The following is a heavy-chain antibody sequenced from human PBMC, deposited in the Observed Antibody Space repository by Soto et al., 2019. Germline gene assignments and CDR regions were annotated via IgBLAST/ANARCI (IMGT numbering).Heavy chain of an antibody. CDR3: ARGFSLAV. CDR2: IYDTTTT. Sequence: QVQVQQAGPGLVKPSQTLSLTCTISGASISRGDFSWHWIRQQPGKALEWLGTIYDTTTTDYHPSLKSRLVISADTSKNQVSLTLRDLNTADTAVYYCARGFSLAVWGQGTAVTV. CDR1: GASISRGDFS. V-gene: IGHV4-31*03. D-gene: IGHD3-3*01. J-gene: IGHJ6*02.